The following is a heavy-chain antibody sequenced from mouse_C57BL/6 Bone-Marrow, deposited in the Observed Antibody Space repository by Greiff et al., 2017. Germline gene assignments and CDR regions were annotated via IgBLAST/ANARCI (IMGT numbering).Heavy chain of an antibody. J-gene: IGHJ1*03. CDR2: IYPGSGST. Sequence: QVQLQQPGAELVKPGASVTMSCKASGYTFTSYWITWVKQRPGQGLEWIGDIYPGSGSTNYNEKFKSKATLPVDTSSSTAYLQLSSLTSEDSAVCYCARPYYSNYWYFDVWGTGTTVTVSS. CDR1: GYTFTSYW. CDR3: ARPYYSNYWYFDV. V-gene: IGHV1-55*01. D-gene: IGHD2-5*01.